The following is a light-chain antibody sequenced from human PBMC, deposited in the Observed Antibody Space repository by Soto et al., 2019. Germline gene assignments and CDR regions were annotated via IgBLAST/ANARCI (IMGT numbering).Light chain of an antibody. Sequence: QSALTQPASVSGSPGQSITISCTGTSSDVGGYNYVSWHQLHPGKAPKLMVYEVSTRPSGVSNRFSGSKSGNTAALTIYGLQAEDEADYYSSSYTSSSTYVFGTGTKLTVL. V-gene: IGLV2-14*01. J-gene: IGLJ1*01. CDR3: SSYTSSSTYV. CDR2: EVS. CDR1: SSDVGGYNY.